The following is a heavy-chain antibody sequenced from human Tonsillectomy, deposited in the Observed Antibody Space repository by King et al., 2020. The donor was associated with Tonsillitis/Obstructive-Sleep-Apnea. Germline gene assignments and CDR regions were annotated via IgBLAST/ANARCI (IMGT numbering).Heavy chain of an antibody. V-gene: IGHV4-59*08. CDR2: IFYSGTT. D-gene: IGHD7-27*01. Sequence: LPLQESGPGLVKPSETLSLTCTVSGGSISSYYWNWIRQPPGKGLEWIGYIFYSGTTNYNSSLKSRVTISVDTSKNQFSLKLSSVTAADTAVYYCARRHWGSLLDWHFDLWGRGTLVTVSS. J-gene: IGHJ2*01. CDR3: ARRHWGSLLDWHFDL. CDR1: GGSISSYY.